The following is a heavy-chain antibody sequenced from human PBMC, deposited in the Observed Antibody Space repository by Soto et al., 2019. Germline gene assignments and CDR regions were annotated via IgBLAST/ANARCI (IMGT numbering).Heavy chain of an antibody. CDR2: ISSSSSYI. CDR1: GFSVSSNR. Sequence: GGSLRLSCTVSGFSVSSNRLGWVRQAPGKGLEWVSSISSSSSYIYYADSVKGRFTISRDNAKNSLYLQMNSLRAEDTAVYYCARDILTNYDSIWGQGTLVTVSS. V-gene: IGHV3-21*01. D-gene: IGHD3-22*01. J-gene: IGHJ4*02. CDR3: ARDILTNYDSI.